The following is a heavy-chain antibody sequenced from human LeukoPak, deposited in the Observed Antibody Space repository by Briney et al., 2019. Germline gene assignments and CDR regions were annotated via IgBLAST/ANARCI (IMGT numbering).Heavy chain of an antibody. CDR2: IYSGGST. CDR3: ARDFFGSARFYRSDPFDY. J-gene: IGHJ4*02. V-gene: IGHV3-66*01. CDR1: GYTFSTYW. D-gene: IGHD3-10*01. Sequence: TGGSLRLSCAASGYTFSTYWMHWIRQGPGKGLVWVSVIYSGGSTYYADSVKGRFTISRDNSKNTLYLQMNSLRAEDTAVYYCARDFFGSARFYRSDPFDYWGQGTLVSVSS.